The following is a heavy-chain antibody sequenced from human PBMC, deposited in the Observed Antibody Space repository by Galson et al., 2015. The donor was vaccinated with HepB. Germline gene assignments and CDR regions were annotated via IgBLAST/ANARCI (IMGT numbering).Heavy chain of an antibody. Sequence: SLRLSCAASGFTFDDYGMSWVRQAPGKGLEWVSGINWNGGSTGYADSVKGRFSISRDNAMNSLFLQMNSLRPEDTAVYYCAGGSGWLIENWGQGTLVTVSS. CDR3: AGGSGWLIEN. J-gene: IGHJ4*02. D-gene: IGHD6-19*01. CDR1: GFTFDDYG. V-gene: IGHV3-20*04. CDR2: INWNGGST.